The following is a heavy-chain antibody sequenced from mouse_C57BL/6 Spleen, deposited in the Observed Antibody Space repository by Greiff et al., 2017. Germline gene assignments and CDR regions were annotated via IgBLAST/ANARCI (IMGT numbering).Heavy chain of an antibody. D-gene: IGHD1-1*01. Sequence: QVQLQQSGAELVKSGASVKISCKASGYAFSSYWMNWVKQRPGKGLEWIGQIYPGDGDTNYNGKFKGKATLTADKSSSTAYMQLSSLTSEDSAVYFCASPHYYGSSYVPFDYWGQGTTLTVSS. J-gene: IGHJ2*01. CDR3: ASPHYYGSSYVPFDY. CDR2: IYPGDGDT. V-gene: IGHV1-80*01. CDR1: GYAFSSYW.